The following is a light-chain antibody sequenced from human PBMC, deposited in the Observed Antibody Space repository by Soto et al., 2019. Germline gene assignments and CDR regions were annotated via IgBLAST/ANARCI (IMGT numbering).Light chain of an antibody. J-gene: IGKJ1*01. V-gene: IGKV3-15*01. CDR3: PEYNNWPPWT. CDR1: QSVSSN. CDR2: RAS. Sequence: EIVMTQSPATLSVSPGERATLSCRASQSVSSNLAWYQQKPGKAPRLLIYRASTRATGIPARFSGSGSGTEFTLTISILQSEDFAVYYCPEYNNWPPWTFGQGTKVYI.